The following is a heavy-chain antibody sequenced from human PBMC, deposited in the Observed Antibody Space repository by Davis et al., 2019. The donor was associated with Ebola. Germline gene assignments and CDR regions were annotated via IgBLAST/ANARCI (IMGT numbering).Heavy chain of an antibody. J-gene: IGHJ4*02. CDR2: IYHTGDT. CDR1: GGSFSAYY. V-gene: IGHV4-34*01. Sequence: MPSETLSLTCAVDGGSFSAYYWSWIRQPPGKGLEWIGEIYHTGDTNYNPSLKSRVTISVDTSKNQFSLRLNSVTAADTAVYFCARSHSDWLLPFDYWGQGTLATVSS. D-gene: IGHD3-9*01. CDR3: ARSHSDWLLPFDY.